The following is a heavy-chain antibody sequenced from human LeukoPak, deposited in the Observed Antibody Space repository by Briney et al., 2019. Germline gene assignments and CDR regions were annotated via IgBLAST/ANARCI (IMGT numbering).Heavy chain of an antibody. V-gene: IGHV1-18*01. J-gene: IGHJ3*02. Sequence: ASVKVSCKASGYTLTSYGISWVRQAPGQGLEWMGWISAYNGNTNYAQKLQGRVTMTTDTSTSTAYMELRSLRSDDTAVYYCARADYGDYIDAFDIWGQGTMVTVSS. CDR2: ISAYNGNT. CDR1: GYTLTSYG. D-gene: IGHD4-17*01. CDR3: ARADYGDYIDAFDI.